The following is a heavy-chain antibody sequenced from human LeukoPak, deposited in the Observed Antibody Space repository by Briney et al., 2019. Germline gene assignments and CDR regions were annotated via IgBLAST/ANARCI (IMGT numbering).Heavy chain of an antibody. V-gene: IGHV3-7*03. CDR2: IKEDGTLA. CDR3: ARDKTVGATKFDY. J-gene: IGHJ4*02. D-gene: IGHD1-26*01. Sequence: PGGSLRLSCAASGFTFGTHWMNWVRQAPGKGLEWVANIKEDGTLAYHADSVTGRFSISRDNARNSLNLQMNSLRAEDTAVYYCARDKTVGATKFDYWGQGTLVTVSS. CDR1: GFTFGTHW.